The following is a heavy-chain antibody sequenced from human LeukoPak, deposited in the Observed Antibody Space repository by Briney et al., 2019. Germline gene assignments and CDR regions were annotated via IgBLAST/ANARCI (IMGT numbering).Heavy chain of an antibody. V-gene: IGHV1-45*02. D-gene: IGHD6-13*01. CDR2: ITPFNGNT. CDR3: ASSSVGAAAGDNFDY. J-gene: IGHJ4*02. CDR1: GYTFTYRY. Sequence: ASVKVSCKASGYTFTYRYLHWVRQAPGQALEWMGWITPFNGNTNYAQKFQDRVTITRDRSMSTAYMELSSLRSEDTAMYYCASSSVGAAAGDNFDYWGQGTLVTVSS.